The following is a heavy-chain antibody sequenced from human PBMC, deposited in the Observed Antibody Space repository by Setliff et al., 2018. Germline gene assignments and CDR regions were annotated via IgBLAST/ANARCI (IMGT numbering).Heavy chain of an antibody. CDR1: GFTFSNAW. D-gene: IGHD3-22*01. CDR3: PTDLGETSYYYDSSGYSPFDI. CDR2: IKSKTDGGTT. V-gene: IGHV3-15*01. Sequence: GGSLRLSCAASGFTFSNAWMSWVRQAPGKGLKWVGRIKSKTDGGTTDYAAPVKGRFTISRDDSKNTLYLQMNSLKTEDTAVYYCPTDLGETSYYYDSSGYSPFDIWGQGTMVTVSS. J-gene: IGHJ3*02.